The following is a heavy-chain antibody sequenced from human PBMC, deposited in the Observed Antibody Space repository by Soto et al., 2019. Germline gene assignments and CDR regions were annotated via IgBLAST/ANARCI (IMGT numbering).Heavy chain of an antibody. CDR3: ARAERLYYFYKGMDV. Sequence: VASVKVSCKASGYNFSTYALLWVRQAPGQRLEWMGWINTGNGNTKYSQKFQGRVTMTRDTSASTAYMELSSLRSEDTAVYYCARAERLYYFYKGMDVWGQGSTVTVSS. CDR2: INTGNGNT. V-gene: IGHV1-3*04. J-gene: IGHJ6*02. D-gene: IGHD1-26*01. CDR1: GYNFSTYA.